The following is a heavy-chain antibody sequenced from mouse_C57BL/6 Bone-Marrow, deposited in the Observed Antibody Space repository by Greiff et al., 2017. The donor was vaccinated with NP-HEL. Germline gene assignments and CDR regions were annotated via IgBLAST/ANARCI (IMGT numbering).Heavy chain of an antibody. V-gene: IGHV5-12*01. Sequence: EVNVVESGGGLVQPGGSLKLSCAASGFTFSDYYMYWVRQTPEKRLEWVAYISNGGGSTYYPDTVKGRFTISRDNAKNTLYLQMSRLKSEDTAMYYCARRGPWGQGTLVTVSA. CDR2: ISNGGGST. CDR3: ARRGP. CDR1: GFTFSDYY. J-gene: IGHJ3*01.